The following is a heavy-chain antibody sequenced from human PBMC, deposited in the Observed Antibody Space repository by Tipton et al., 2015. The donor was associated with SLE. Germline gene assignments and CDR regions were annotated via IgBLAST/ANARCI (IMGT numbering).Heavy chain of an antibody. CDR1: GYSISSGYY. Sequence: TLSLTCAVSGYSISSGYYWGWIRQPPGKGLEWIGSIYYSGSTYYNPSLKSRVTISVDTSKNQFSLNLSSLTAADTAVYYCARPRYSSSSVAAFDIWGQGTMVTVSS. J-gene: IGHJ3*02. CDR2: IYYSGST. CDR3: ARPRYSSSSVAAFDI. D-gene: IGHD6-6*01. V-gene: IGHV4-38-2*01.